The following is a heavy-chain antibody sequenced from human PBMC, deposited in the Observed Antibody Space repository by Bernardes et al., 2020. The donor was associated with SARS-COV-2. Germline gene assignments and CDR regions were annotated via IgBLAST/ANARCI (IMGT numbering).Heavy chain of an antibody. CDR3: VRDYRITIGRKSKYYFDY. J-gene: IGHJ4*02. D-gene: IGHD3-3*01. Sequence: GGSLRLSCAASGFTFSFYWMHWVRQAPGKGLVWVSRISSDGSSTSYADSVKGRFTIFRDNAKNTLSLQLNSLRAEDTAVYYCVRDYRITIGRKSKYYFDYWGQGTLVTVSS. CDR1: GFTFSFYW. V-gene: IGHV3-74*01. CDR2: ISSDGSST.